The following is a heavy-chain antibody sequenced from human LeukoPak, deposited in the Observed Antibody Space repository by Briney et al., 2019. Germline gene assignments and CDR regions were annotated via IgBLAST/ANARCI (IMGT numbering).Heavy chain of an antibody. Sequence: PSETLSLTCTVSGGSISSGSYYWSWIRQPAGKGLEWIGRIYTSGSTNYNPSLKGRVTISIDTSKNQFSLNLSSVTAADTAVYYCASQYCTNGVCYYFDYWGQGTLVTVSS. CDR1: GGSISSGSYY. V-gene: IGHV4-61*02. D-gene: IGHD2-8*01. J-gene: IGHJ4*02. CDR3: ASQYCTNGVCYYFDY. CDR2: IYTSGST.